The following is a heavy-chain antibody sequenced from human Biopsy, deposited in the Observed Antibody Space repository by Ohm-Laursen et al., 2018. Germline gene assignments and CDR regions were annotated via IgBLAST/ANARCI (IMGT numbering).Heavy chain of an antibody. CDR3: ATKLTGYFHH. J-gene: IGHJ1*01. V-gene: IGHV1-69*06. CDR1: GGTFSNYG. D-gene: IGHD3-9*01. Sequence: ASVKVSCKAPGGTFSNYGVNWVRQAFGQGLEWLGGNIPILGTGNYAQKFQDRVTVAADTSTSTATMELRSLRSDDTAVYYCATKLTGYFHHWGQGTLVIVSS. CDR2: NIPILGTG.